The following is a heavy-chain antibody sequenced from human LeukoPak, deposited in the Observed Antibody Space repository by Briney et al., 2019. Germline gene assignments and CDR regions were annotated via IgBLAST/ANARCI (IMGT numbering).Heavy chain of an antibody. J-gene: IGHJ6*02. V-gene: IGHV4-34*01. CDR1: GGSFSGYY. D-gene: IGHD6-13*01. CDR2: INHSGST. CDR3: ASPPAADNYYYGMDV. Sequence: PSETLSLTCAVYGGSFSGYYWSWIRQPPGKGLEWIGEINHSGSTNYNPSLKSRVTISVDTSKNQFSLKLSSVTAADTAVYYCASPPAADNYYYGMDVWGQGTTVTVSS.